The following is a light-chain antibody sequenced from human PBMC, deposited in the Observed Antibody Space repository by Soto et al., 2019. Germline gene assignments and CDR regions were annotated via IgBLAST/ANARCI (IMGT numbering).Light chain of an antibody. CDR3: QQYTNAHGIT. J-gene: IGKJ5*01. Sequence: EVVMTQSPATLSLSPGDRATVSCRASQGIGSNLAWYQQKPGQAPRLLIYGASTRATGVPDRFSGSGSGTDFTLTISRLEPEDFAVYYCQQYTNAHGITFGQGTRLEIK. V-gene: IGKV3D-15*01. CDR1: QGIGSN. CDR2: GAS.